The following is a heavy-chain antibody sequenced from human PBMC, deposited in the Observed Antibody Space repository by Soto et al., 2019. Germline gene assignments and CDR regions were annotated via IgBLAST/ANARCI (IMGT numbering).Heavy chain of an antibody. Sequence: QVQLQESGPGLVQPSQTLSLTCTVSGGSIISGGYYWSGLRQHPGKGLEWIWYIYYSGSTYYNPSLKSRVTIPVDSPNNQLSLKLSYVPAADKAVSYCAQGAGDYRPLAWGQGTLVTVSS. D-gene: IGHD4-17*01. CDR2: IYYSGST. J-gene: IGHJ4*02. V-gene: IGHV4-31*03. CDR3: AQGAGDYRPLA. CDR1: GGSIISGGYY.